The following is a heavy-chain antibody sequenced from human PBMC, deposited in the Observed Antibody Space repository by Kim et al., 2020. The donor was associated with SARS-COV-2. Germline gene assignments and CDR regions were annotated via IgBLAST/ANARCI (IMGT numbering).Heavy chain of an antibody. Sequence: GWSLRLSCTASGFPFNTYGMHWVRQAPGKGPEWVASIAYESSNERYADSVKGRFTISRDNSKNTLYLHMKSPRPEDSGVYYCAKSGYGGYGSYVEDWGQG. V-gene: IGHV3-30*18. CDR3: AKSGYGGYGSYVED. J-gene: IGHJ1*01. CDR2: IAYESSNE. CDR1: GFPFNTYG. D-gene: IGHD5-12*01.